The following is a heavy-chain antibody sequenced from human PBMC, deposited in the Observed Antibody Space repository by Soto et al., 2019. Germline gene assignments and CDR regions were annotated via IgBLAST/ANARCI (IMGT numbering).Heavy chain of an antibody. CDR2: ISAYNGNT. D-gene: IGHD3-10*01. J-gene: IGHJ3*02. V-gene: IGHV1-18*01. Sequence: GASVKVSCKASGYTFTSYGISWVRQAPGQGLEWMGWISAYNGNTNYAQKLQGRVTMTTDTSTSTAYMELRSLRSDDTAVYYCASPLVKYGIYAFDIWGQGTMVTVSS. CDR3: ASPLVKYGIYAFDI. CDR1: GYTFTSYG.